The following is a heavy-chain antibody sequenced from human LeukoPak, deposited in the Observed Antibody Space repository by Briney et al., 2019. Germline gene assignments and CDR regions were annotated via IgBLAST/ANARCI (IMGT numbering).Heavy chain of an antibody. Sequence: ASVKVSCKASGYTFTGYYMHWVRQAPGQGLEWMGWINPNSGGTNYAQNVQGRVTMTRDTSISTAYMELSRLRSDDTAVYYCARDSYDSSGYDYWGQGTLVTVSS. CDR2: INPNSGGT. V-gene: IGHV1-2*02. CDR3: ARDSYDSSGYDY. D-gene: IGHD3-22*01. J-gene: IGHJ4*02. CDR1: GYTFTGYY.